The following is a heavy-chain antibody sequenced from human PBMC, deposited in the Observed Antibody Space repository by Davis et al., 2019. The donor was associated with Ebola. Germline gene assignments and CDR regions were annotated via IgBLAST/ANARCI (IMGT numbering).Heavy chain of an antibody. Sequence: SETLSLTCAVSGGSISSGGYSWSWIRQPPGKGLEWIGYIYHSGSTYYNPSLKSRVTISVDRSKNQFSLKLSSVTAADTAVYYCARTDILTGYPAFDYWGQGTLVTVSS. V-gene: IGHV4-30-2*01. J-gene: IGHJ4*02. D-gene: IGHD3-9*01. CDR1: GGSISSGGYS. CDR2: IYHSGST. CDR3: ARTDILTGYPAFDY.